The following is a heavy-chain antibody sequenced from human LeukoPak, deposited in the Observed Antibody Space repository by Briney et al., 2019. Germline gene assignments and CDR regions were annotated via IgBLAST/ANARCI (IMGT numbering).Heavy chain of an antibody. D-gene: IGHD6-13*01. CDR3: ARAPYSSSWPSYYYYGMDV. J-gene: IGHJ6*02. CDR1: GGSFSGYY. V-gene: IGHV4-34*01. Sequence: SETLSLTYAVYGGSFSGYYWSWIRQPPGKGLEWIGEINHNGSTNYNPSLKSRVTISVDTSKNQFSLKLSSVTAADTAVYYCARAPYSSSWPSYYYYGMDVWGQGTTVTVSS. CDR2: INHNGST.